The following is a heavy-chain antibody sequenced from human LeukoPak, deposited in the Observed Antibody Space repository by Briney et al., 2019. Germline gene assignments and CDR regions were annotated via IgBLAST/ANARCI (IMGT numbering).Heavy chain of an antibody. CDR1: GGSISGYY. CDR2: INSSGAT. CDR3: ARVGSGYDYFDY. J-gene: IGHJ4*02. V-gene: IGHV4-4*07. Sequence: PSETLSLTCSVSGGSISGYYWSWTRQPAGKGLEWLGRINSSGATKYNPSLESRITMSVDTSKNHFSLKLSFVTAADTAVYYCARVGSGYDYFDYWGQGAVVTVSS. D-gene: IGHD3-22*01.